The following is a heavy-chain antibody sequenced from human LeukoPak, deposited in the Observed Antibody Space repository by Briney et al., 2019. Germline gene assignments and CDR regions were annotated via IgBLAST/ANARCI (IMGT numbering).Heavy chain of an antibody. CDR2: IIPIFGTA. CDR3: ASRSMITYGSGSSQHLYYYYGMDV. J-gene: IGHJ6*02. CDR1: GGTFSSYA. V-gene: IGHV1-69*01. Sequence: SVKVSCKASGGTFSSYAISWVRQAPGQGLEWMGGIIPIFGTANYAQKFQGRVTITADESTSTAYMELSSLRSEDTAVYYCASRSMITYGSGSSQHLYYYYGMDVWGQGTTVTVSS. D-gene: IGHD3-10*01.